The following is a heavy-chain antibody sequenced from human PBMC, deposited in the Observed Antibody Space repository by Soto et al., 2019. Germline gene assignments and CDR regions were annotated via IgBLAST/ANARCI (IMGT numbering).Heavy chain of an antibody. J-gene: IGHJ6*02. CDR2: IIPIFGTA. CDR3: ARWDSSSPDYYYYGMDV. Sequence: ASVKVSCKASGGTFSSYAISWVRQAPGQGLEWMGGIIPIFGTANYAQKFQGRVTITADESTSTAYMELGSLRSEDTAVYYCARWDSSSPDYYYYGMDVWGQGTTVTVSS. CDR1: GGTFSSYA. V-gene: IGHV1-69*13. D-gene: IGHD6-6*01.